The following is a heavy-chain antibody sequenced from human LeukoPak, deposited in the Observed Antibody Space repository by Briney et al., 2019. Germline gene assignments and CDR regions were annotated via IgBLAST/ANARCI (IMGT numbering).Heavy chain of an antibody. J-gene: IGHJ4*02. CDR1: GFTVSSNY. V-gene: IGHV3-53*01. D-gene: IGHD3-22*01. Sequence: GGSLRHSCAASGFTVSSNYMSWVRQAPGKGLEWVSVIYSGGSTYYADSVKGRFTISRDNSKNTLYLQMNSLRAEDTAVYYCARDRVIGSGYYYFDYWGQGTLVTVSS. CDR2: IYSGGST. CDR3: ARDRVIGSGYYYFDY.